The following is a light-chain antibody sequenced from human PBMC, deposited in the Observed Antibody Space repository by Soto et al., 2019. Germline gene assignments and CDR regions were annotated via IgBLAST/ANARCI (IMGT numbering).Light chain of an antibody. CDR3: QQYKNWPRT. J-gene: IGKJ1*01. V-gene: IGKV3-15*01. CDR1: QSVSSH. Sequence: EIMMTQSPATLSVSPGGRATLSCRASQSVSSHLAWYQQKPGQAPRILIHGATTRATGIPSRFSGTGSGTECTLTISSLKSEDVAVYYCQQYKNWPRTFGQGTKVDIK. CDR2: GAT.